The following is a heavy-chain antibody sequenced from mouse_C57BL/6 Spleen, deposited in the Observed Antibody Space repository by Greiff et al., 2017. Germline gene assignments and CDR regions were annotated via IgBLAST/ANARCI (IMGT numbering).Heavy chain of an antibody. CDR3: TREGGYSKAWFAY. D-gene: IGHD2-5*01. J-gene: IGHJ3*01. CDR2: IYPGNSDT. Sequence: VQLQQSGTVLARPGASVKMSCKTSGYTFTSYWMHWVKQRPGQGLEWIGAIYPGNSDTSYNQKFKGKAKLTAVTSASTAYMELSSLTNEDSAVYYCTREGGYSKAWFAYWGQGTLVTVSA. V-gene: IGHV1-5*01. CDR1: GYTFTSYW.